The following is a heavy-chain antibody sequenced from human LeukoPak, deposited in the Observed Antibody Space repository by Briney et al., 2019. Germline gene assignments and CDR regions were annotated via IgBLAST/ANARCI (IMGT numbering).Heavy chain of an antibody. CDR3: AKYRRITIFGVVIVDY. V-gene: IGHV3-48*01. Sequence: GGSLRLSCAASGFTFSTYSMNWVRQAPGKGLEWVSYISSTSSTTYYADSVKGRFTISRDNSKNTLYLQMNSLRAEDTAVYYCAKYRRITIFGVVIVDYWGQGTLVTVSS. D-gene: IGHD3-3*01. CDR2: ISSTSSTT. CDR1: GFTFSTYS. J-gene: IGHJ4*02.